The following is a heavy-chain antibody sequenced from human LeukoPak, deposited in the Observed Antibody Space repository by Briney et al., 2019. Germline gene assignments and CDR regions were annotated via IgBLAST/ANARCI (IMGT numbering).Heavy chain of an antibody. V-gene: IGHV1-8*01. CDR2: MNPNSGNT. CDR3: ARSRSYYYDSSGYSDY. D-gene: IGHD3-22*01. J-gene: IGHJ4*02. Sequence: GASVKVSCKASGYTFTSYDINWVRQATGQGLEWMGWMNPNSGNTGYAQKFQGRVTMTRNTSISTAYMELSSLRSEDTAVYYCARSRSYYYDSSGYSDYWGQGTLDTVSS. CDR1: GYTFTSYD.